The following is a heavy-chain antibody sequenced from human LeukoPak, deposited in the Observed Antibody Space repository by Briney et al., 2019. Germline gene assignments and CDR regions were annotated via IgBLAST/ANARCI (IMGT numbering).Heavy chain of an antibody. J-gene: IGHJ4*02. Sequence: GGSLRLSCAASGFTFSSNAMTWVRQAPGKGLEWVSSISGSGGYIYYADSVKGRFTISRDNSKNTLYLQMNSLRAEDTAVYYCAKVGYYDSSGYFDYWGQGTLVTVSS. V-gene: IGHV3-23*01. CDR2: ISGSGGYI. CDR3: AKVGYYDSSGYFDY. CDR1: GFTFSSNA. D-gene: IGHD3-22*01.